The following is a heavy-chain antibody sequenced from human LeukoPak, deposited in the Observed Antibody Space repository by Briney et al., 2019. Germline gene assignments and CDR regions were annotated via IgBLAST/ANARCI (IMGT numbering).Heavy chain of an antibody. Sequence: SETLSLTCTVSGGSISSSSYYWGWIRQPPGKGLEWIGSIYYSGSTYYNPSLKSRVTISVDTSKNQFSLKLSSVTAADTAVYYCARGYTLLFGWFDPWGQGTLVTVSS. J-gene: IGHJ5*02. D-gene: IGHD2-21*02. CDR3: ARGYTLLFGWFDP. V-gene: IGHV4-39*01. CDR2: IYYSGST. CDR1: GGSISSSSYY.